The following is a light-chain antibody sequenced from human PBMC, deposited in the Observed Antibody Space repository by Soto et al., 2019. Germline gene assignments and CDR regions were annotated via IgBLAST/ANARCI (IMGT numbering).Light chain of an antibody. CDR2: EDN. J-gene: IGLJ2*01. V-gene: IGLV6-57*04. CDR1: SGSIASNY. Sequence: NFMLTQPHSVSESPGKTVTISCTRSSGSIASNYVQWYQQRPGSAPTTVIYEDNQRPSGVPDRFSGSIDSSSNSASLTISGLKTEDEADSYCQYYDSSPHVLFGGGTKLTVL. CDR3: QYYDSSPHVL.